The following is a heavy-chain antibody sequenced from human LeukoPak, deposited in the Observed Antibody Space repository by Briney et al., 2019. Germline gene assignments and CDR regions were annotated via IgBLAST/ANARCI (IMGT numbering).Heavy chain of an antibody. CDR1: GYSFTTYG. D-gene: IGHD6-19*01. Sequence: ASVKVSCKASGYSFTTYGISWVRQAPGQGLEWMGWISPYNGKAEYAQKFQGRVTMTTDTITSTVNMDLRSLSSDDTAVYYCARERSSGWYYFDYWGQGTLVTVSS. J-gene: IGHJ4*02. CDR3: ARERSSGWYYFDY. V-gene: IGHV1-18*01. CDR2: ISPYNGKA.